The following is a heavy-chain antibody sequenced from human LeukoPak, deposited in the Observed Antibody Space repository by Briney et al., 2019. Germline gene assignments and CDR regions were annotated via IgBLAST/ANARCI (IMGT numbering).Heavy chain of an antibody. J-gene: IGHJ4*02. V-gene: IGHV1-69*05. CDR2: IIPIFGTA. D-gene: IGHD1-14*01. CDR1: GYTFTSYA. CDR3: ARNRNIRGPREPFAY. Sequence: ASVKVSCRASGYTFTSYAMNWVRQAPGQGLEWMGGIIPIFGTANYAQKFQGRVTMTRDTSTSTVYMELSSLRSEDTAVYYCARNRNIRGPREPFAYWGQGTLVTVSS.